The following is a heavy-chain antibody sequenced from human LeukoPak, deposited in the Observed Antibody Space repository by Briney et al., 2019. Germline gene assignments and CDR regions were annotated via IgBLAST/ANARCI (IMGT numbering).Heavy chain of an antibody. D-gene: IGHD5-18*01. V-gene: IGHV1-8*01. CDR3: ARFTAMVPEGAFYI. J-gene: IGHJ3*02. CDR1: GYTFTSYD. CDR2: INPNSGNT. Sequence: GASVKVSCKASGYTFTSYDINWVRQATGQGLEWMGWINPNSGNTGYAQKFQGRVTMTRNTSISTAYLELSSLRSEDTAVYYCARFTAMVPEGAFYIWGQGKMVTVSS.